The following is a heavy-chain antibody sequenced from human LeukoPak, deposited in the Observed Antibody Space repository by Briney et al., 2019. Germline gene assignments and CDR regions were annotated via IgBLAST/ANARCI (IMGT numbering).Heavy chain of an antibody. J-gene: IGHJ6*02. CDR3: ARGNRWLVFYYYGMDV. D-gene: IGHD6-19*01. CDR1: GFTFSSYS. CDR2: ISSSSSTI. Sequence: PGGSLRLSCAASGFTFSSYSTNWVRQAPGKGLEWVSYISSSSSTIYYADSVKGRFTISRYNAKNSLYLQMNSLRADDTAVYYCARGNRWLVFYYYGMDVWGQGTTVTVSS. V-gene: IGHV3-48*01.